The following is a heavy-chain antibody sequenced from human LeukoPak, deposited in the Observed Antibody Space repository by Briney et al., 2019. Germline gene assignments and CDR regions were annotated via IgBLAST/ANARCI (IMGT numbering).Heavy chain of an antibody. V-gene: IGHV3-21*01. CDR3: AKDSYYGSGSYFYFDY. Sequence: GGSLRLSCAASGFTFSSYSMNWVRQAPGKGLEWVSSISSSSSYIYYADSVKGRFTISRDNAKNSLYLQMNSLRPEDTAVYYCAKDSYYGSGSYFYFDYWGQGTLVTVSS. CDR1: GFTFSSYS. J-gene: IGHJ4*02. CDR2: ISSSSSYI. D-gene: IGHD3-10*01.